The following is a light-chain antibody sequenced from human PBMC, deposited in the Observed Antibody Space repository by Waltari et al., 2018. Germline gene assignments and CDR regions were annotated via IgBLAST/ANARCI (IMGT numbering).Light chain of an antibody. J-gene: IGKJ2*01. V-gene: IGKV4-1*01. Sequence: DIVVTQSPDSLAVSLGERATNNCKSSQSVLWRFNTNNYLAWYQQKPGQPPKLLIHWYSTPEYRVPYGFSGSTSGANVTLTISSLQAEDVAVYNCQQYYSTPPTFGQGTKLEIK. CDR2: WYS. CDR1: QSVLWRFNTNNY. CDR3: QQYYSTPPT.